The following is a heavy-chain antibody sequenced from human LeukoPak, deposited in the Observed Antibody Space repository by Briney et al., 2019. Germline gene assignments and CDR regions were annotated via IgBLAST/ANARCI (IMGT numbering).Heavy chain of an antibody. CDR2: ISYDGSNK. J-gene: IGHJ4*02. CDR3: ARDLTYDSSGPSDY. D-gene: IGHD3-22*01. V-gene: IGHV3-30-3*01. Sequence: GGSLRLSCAASGFTFSSYAMHWVRQAPGKGLEWVAVISYDGSNKYYADSVKGRFTISRDNSKNTLYLQMNSLRAEDTAVYYCARDLTYDSSGPSDYWGQGTLVTVSS. CDR1: GFTFSSYA.